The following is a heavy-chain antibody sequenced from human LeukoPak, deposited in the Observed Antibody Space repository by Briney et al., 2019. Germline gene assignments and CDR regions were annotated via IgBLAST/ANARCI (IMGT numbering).Heavy chain of an antibody. J-gene: IGHJ6*04. CDR1: GGTFGSYA. V-gene: IGHV1-69*13. Sequence: GASVKVSCKASGGTFGSYAISWVRRAPGQGLEWMGGIIPIFGTANYAQKFQGRVTITADESTSTAYMELSSLRSEDTAVYYCARDRPPSGYYYGMDVWGKGTTVTVSS. D-gene: IGHD3-10*01. CDR3: ARDRPPSGYYYGMDV. CDR2: IIPIFGTA.